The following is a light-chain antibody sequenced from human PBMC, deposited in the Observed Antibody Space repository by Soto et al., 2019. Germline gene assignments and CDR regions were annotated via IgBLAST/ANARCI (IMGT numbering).Light chain of an antibody. Sequence: QSVLTQSPSASASLGASVKLTCTLSSGHSSYAIAWHQQQPEKGPRYLMNLNSDGSHSKGDGIPDRFSGSSSGAERYLTISRLQSEDEADYYCQTWGTGPVVCVGGTTVNVL. CDR3: QTWGTGPVV. V-gene: IGLV4-69*01. J-gene: IGLJ2*01. CDR1: SGHSSYA. CDR2: LNSDGSH.